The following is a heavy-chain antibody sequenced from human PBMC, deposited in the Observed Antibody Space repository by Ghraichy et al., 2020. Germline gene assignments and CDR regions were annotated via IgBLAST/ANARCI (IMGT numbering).Heavy chain of an antibody. V-gene: IGHV3-23*01. CDR2: ITNSGGST. D-gene: IGHD1-1*01. CDR1: GFTFSSYA. J-gene: IGHJ5*02. Sequence: GGSLRLSCAASGFTFSSYAMIWVRQAPGQGLEWVSGITNSGGSTYYADSVKARFTISRDNSMNTLYLQMNSLRAEDTAVYYCAKCNTGTYPDHWGQGTLVTVSS. CDR3: AKCNTGTYPDH.